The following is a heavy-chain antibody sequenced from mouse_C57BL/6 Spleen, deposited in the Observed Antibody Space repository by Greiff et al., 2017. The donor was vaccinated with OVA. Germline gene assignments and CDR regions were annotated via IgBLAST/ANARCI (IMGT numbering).Heavy chain of an antibody. D-gene: IGHD1-1*01. V-gene: IGHV1-52*01. J-gene: IGHJ2*01. CDR3: ARPYYYGSSQYYFDY. CDR1: GYTFTSYW. CDR2: IDPSDSET. Sequence: QVQLQQPGAELVRPGSSVKLSCKASGYTFTSYWMHWVKQRPIQGLEWIGNIDPSDSETHYNQKFKDKATLTVDKSSSTAYMQRSSLTSEDSAVYYCARPYYYGSSQYYFDYWGQGTTLTVSS.